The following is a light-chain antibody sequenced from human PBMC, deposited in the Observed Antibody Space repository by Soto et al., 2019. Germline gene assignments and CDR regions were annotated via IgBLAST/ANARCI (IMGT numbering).Light chain of an antibody. Sequence: DIQMTQSPSTLSGSVGDRVTITCRASQTIRSWLAWYQQKPGKAPKLLIYKASTLKSEVTSRFSGSGSGTEFTLTISSLQPDDFATYYCQHYDSYSEAFGQGTNVELK. J-gene: IGKJ1*01. CDR2: KAS. CDR3: QHYDSYSEA. CDR1: QTIRSW. V-gene: IGKV1-5*03.